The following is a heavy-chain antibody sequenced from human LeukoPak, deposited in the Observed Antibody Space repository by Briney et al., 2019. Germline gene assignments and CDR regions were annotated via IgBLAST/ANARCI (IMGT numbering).Heavy chain of an antibody. J-gene: IGHJ4*02. V-gene: IGHV3-30*03. Sequence: GGSLRLSCAASGFTFSSYGMHWVRQAPGKGLEWVALISYDGNSKYYADSVKGRFTISRDNSENTLYLQMNSLRAKDTAVYYCARGAGYNYPYYFDYWGQGALVTVSS. CDR1: GFTFSSYG. CDR3: ARGAGYNYPYYFDY. CDR2: ISYDGNSK. D-gene: IGHD5-24*01.